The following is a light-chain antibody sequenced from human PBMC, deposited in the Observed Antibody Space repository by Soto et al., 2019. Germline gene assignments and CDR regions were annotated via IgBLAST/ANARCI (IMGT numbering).Light chain of an antibody. CDR3: AAWDDSLNGVV. Sequence: QSVLTQPPSASGTPGQTIAISCSGGSSNIGSHTVNWYQQLPGTAPRLLIYSNTQRPSGVPDRFSGSKSGTSASLAISGLQSEYECEYYCAAWDDSLNGVVFGGGTKVTVL. CDR1: SSNIGSHT. V-gene: IGLV1-44*01. J-gene: IGLJ2*01. CDR2: SNT.